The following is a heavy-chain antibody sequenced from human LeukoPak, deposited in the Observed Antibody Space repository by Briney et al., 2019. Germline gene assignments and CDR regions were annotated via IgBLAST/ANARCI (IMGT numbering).Heavy chain of an antibody. D-gene: IGHD2-15*01. Sequence: SETLSLTCTVSGGSISSSSYYWGWIRQPPGKGLEWIGSIYYSGSTYYNPSLKSRVTISVDTSKNQFSLKLSSVTAADTAVYYCARDRSDCSGGSCYSEDYWGQGTLVTVSS. CDR3: ARDRSDCSGGSCYSEDY. V-gene: IGHV4-39*07. J-gene: IGHJ4*02. CDR1: GGSISSSSYY. CDR2: IYYSGST.